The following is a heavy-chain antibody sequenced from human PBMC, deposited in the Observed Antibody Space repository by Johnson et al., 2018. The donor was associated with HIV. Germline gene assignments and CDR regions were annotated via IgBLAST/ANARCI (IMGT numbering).Heavy chain of an antibody. D-gene: IGHD3-22*01. Sequence: QVQLVESGGGVVQPGGSLRLSCAASGFTISSYGMYWVRQAPGKGLEWVAFIRYDGSNKYYADSVKGRFTISRDNSKNTLYLQMNSLRAEDTAVYYCARDHGYWGMYDSSGLDRFDIWGQGTMVTVSS. J-gene: IGHJ3*02. CDR3: ARDHGYWGMYDSSGLDRFDI. CDR2: IRYDGSNK. V-gene: IGHV3-30*02. CDR1: GFTISSYG.